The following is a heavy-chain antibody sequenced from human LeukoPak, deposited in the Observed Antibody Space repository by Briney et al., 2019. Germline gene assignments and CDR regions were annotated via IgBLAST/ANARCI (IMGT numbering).Heavy chain of an antibody. Sequence: GGSLRLSCAASGFTFSNYWMTWVRQAPGKGLEWVANIKQDEGEKYYVDSVKGRFTISRDNAKNSLYLQMNGLRVEDTAVYYCATGWASHDYWGQGTLVTVSS. J-gene: IGHJ4*02. V-gene: IGHV3-7*01. D-gene: IGHD6-19*01. CDR3: ATGWASHDY. CDR1: GFTFSNYW. CDR2: IKQDEGEK.